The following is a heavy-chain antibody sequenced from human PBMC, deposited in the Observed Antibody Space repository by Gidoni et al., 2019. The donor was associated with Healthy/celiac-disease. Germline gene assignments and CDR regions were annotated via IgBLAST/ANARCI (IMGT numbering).Heavy chain of an antibody. CDR3: AKDVMATIYTFDY. Sequence: QVQLVESGGGVVQPGRSLRLSCAAHGFPFSSYGMHWVRQAPGKGLEWVAVISYDGSNKYYADSVKGRFTISRDNSKNTLYLQMNSLRAEDTAVYYCAKDVMATIYTFDYWGQGTLVTVSS. CDR2: ISYDGSNK. CDR1: GFPFSSYG. V-gene: IGHV3-30*18. J-gene: IGHJ4*02. D-gene: IGHD5-12*01.